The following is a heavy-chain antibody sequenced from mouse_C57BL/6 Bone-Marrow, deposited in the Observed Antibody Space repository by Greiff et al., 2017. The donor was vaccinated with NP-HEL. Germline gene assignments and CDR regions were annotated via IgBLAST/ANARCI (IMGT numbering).Heavy chain of an antibody. D-gene: IGHD2-4*01. CDR2: IYPGDGDT. V-gene: IGHV1-82*01. CDR3: ARDDYDWPYYFDY. J-gene: IGHJ2*01. CDR1: GYAFSSSW. Sequence: QVQLKQSGPELVKPGASVKISCKASGYAFSSSWMNWVKQRPGKGLEWIGRIYPGDGDTNYNGKFKGKATLTADKSSSTAYMQLSSLTSEDSAVYFCARDDYDWPYYFDYWGQGTTLTVSS.